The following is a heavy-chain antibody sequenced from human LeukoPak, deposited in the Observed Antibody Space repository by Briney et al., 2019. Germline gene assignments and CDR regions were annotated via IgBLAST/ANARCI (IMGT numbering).Heavy chain of an antibody. CDR1: GGSISTYY. D-gene: IGHD4-17*01. V-gene: IGHV4-59*01. CDR3: ARVLVTTVTGAFDY. CDR2: IFNTGST. J-gene: IGHJ4*02. Sequence: PSETLSLTCTVSGGSISTYYWSWIRQPPGTGLEWIGYIFNTGSTNFNPSLKSRVTISVDTSKNQFSLKVNSVTAADTAVYYCARVLVTTVTGAFDYWGQGTLVTVSS.